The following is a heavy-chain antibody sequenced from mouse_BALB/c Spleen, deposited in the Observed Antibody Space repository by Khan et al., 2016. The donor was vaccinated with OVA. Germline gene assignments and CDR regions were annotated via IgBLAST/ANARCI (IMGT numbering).Heavy chain of an antibody. J-gene: IGHJ3*01. V-gene: IGHV1-61*01. D-gene: IGHD2-2*01. CDR1: GYTFTSYW. Sequence: QVQLQQPGAELVRPGASVKLSCKASGYTFTSYWMNWVKQRPGQGLEWIGMIDPSDSETHYNQIFKDKATLNVDTSSSTAYMKHSSLTSEDSAGYYCARGEKDGDDPSWFAYWGQGTRVTVAA. CDR3: ARGEKDGDDPSWFAY. CDR2: IDPSDSET.